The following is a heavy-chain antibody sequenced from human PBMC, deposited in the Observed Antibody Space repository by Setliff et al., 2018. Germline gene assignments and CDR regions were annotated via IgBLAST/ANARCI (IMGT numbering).Heavy chain of an antibody. Sequence: SETLSLTCAVYGGSFSGYYWSWIRQPPGKGLEWIGEINHSGSTNYNPSLKSRVTISVDTSKNQFSLKLSSVTAAATAVYYCARDSLDRDTYYYDSSGYSSAFDIWGQGTMVTVSS. CDR1: GGSFSGYY. V-gene: IGHV4-34*01. J-gene: IGHJ3*02. CDR3: ARDSLDRDTYYYDSSGYSSAFDI. D-gene: IGHD3-22*01. CDR2: INHSGST.